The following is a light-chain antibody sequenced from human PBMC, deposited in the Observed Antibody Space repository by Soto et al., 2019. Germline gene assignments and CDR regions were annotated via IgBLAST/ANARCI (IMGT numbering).Light chain of an antibody. CDR3: SSYTSSSTYV. V-gene: IGLV2-14*01. CDR2: DVS. Sequence: QSVLSQPASVSGSPGQSITISYNGTSSDVGGYNYVSWYQQHPGKAPKLMIYDVSNRPSGVSNRFSGSKSGNTASLTISGLQAEDEADYYCSSYTSSSTYVFGTGTKVTVL. J-gene: IGLJ1*01. CDR1: SSDVGGYNY.